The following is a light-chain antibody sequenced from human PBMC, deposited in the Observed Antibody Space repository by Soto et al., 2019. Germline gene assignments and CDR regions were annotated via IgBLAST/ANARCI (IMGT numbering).Light chain of an antibody. CDR2: AAS. V-gene: IGKV1-16*01. Sequence: DIQMTQSPSSLSASVGDRVTITCQASQDISNYLNWYQQKLGKAPKLLIYAASTLQSGVPSRFSGSGSGTEFTLTISSLQPDDFATYYCQQYNSYRTFGQGTKVDI. J-gene: IGKJ1*01. CDR1: QDISNY. CDR3: QQYNSYRT.